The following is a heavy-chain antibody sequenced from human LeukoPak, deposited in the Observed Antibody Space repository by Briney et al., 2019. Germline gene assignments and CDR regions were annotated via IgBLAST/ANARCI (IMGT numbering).Heavy chain of an antibody. D-gene: IGHD6-19*01. CDR1: GFTLNSYA. V-gene: IGHV3-23*01. CDR2: IFGSGGSA. Sequence: GGSLRLSCAASGFTLNSYAMYGVLQAPGKGLEWVSGIFGSGGSAHYADSVKGRFTISRDNSKNTVYLQMDSLRVEDTAVYYCGKATTGYSSGRYPGWPVDYWGQGTLVTVSS. J-gene: IGHJ4*02. CDR3: GKATTGYSSGRYPGWPVDY.